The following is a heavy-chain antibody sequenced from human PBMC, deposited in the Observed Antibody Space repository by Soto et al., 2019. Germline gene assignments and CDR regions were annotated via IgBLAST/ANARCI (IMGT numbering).Heavy chain of an antibody. CDR3: ARDPAATIRGLFDP. Sequence: PGGSLRLSCVASGFTFSSYAMSWVRQAPGKGLEWVSVISASTIGTYYADSVKGRFTISRDNSNNTLYLQMNSLRADDTAVYYCARDPAATIRGLFDPWGQGTLVTVSS. CDR2: ISASTIGT. D-gene: IGHD5-12*01. V-gene: IGHV3-23*01. J-gene: IGHJ5*02. CDR1: GFTFSSYA.